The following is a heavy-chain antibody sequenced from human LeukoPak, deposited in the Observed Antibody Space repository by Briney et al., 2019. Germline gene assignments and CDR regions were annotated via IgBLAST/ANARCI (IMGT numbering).Heavy chain of an antibody. CDR3: ATNGYSGTYNRYFDS. Sequence: GGSLRLSCAASGFTFSNAWMSWVRQAPGKGLEWVSVIYAGGTTYYPDSVKGRFTISRDNSKNTLYLQMDSLRSEDTAVYYCATNGYSGTYNRYFDSWGQGTLVTVSS. J-gene: IGHJ4*02. CDR1: GFTFSNAW. CDR2: IYAGGTT. V-gene: IGHV3-53*05. D-gene: IGHD1-26*01.